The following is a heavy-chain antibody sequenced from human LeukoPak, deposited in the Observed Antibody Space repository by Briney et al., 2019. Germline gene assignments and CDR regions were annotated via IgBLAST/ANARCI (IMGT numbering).Heavy chain of an antibody. D-gene: IGHD7-27*01. Sequence: ASVKVSCKASGYTFTSYGISWVRQAPGQGLGWMGWMSPNSGDTGYAQKFQDRVTMTRNTSISTAYMELSSLRSDDTAVYYCARGPPNWGYDYWGPGTLVTVSS. CDR2: MSPNSGDT. CDR1: GYTFTSYG. V-gene: IGHV1-8*02. CDR3: ARGPPNWGYDY. J-gene: IGHJ4*02.